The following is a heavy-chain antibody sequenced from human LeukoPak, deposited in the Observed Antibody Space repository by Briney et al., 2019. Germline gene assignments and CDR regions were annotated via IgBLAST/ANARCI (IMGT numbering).Heavy chain of an antibody. J-gene: IGHJ4*02. CDR1: GFTFSKYW. V-gene: IGHV3-7*01. CDR2: IKEDGSEK. Sequence: AGGSLRLSCAASGFTFSKYWMKWVRQAAGKGLEWVANIKEDGSEKMYVDSVKGGFTISRDNSKNSLYLQINNLRAEDTAVYYCTRNRGTDYWGQGTLVTVSS. D-gene: IGHD1-1*01. CDR3: TRNRGTDY.